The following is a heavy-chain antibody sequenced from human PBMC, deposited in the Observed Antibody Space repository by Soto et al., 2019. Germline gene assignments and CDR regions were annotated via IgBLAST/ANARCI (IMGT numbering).Heavy chain of an antibody. CDR3: ARDFRYFDPATNDAFDI. V-gene: IGHV1-46*03. Sequence: ASVKVSCKASGYTFTSYYMHWVRQAPGQGLEWMGIINPSGGSTSYAQKFQGRVTMTRDTSTSTVYMELSSLRSEDTAVYYCARDFRYFDPATNDAFDIWGQGTMVTVSS. CDR2: INPSGGST. D-gene: IGHD3-9*01. J-gene: IGHJ3*02. CDR1: GYTFTSYY.